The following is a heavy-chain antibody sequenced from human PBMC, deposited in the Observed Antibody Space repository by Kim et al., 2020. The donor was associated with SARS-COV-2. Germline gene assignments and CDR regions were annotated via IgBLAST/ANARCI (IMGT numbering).Heavy chain of an antibody. CDR2: IIPVLGVI. CDR3: ARDTGLGYFYYMGV. V-gene: IGHV1-69*04. CDR1: GDTLTNYA. J-gene: IGHJ6*03. Sequence: SVKVSCQLSGDTLTNYALNWVRQAPGQGLEWMGRIIPVLGVINIAQRFQGRVTITADKSTRTAYMDLSSLSFEDTAVYYCARDTGLGYFYYMGVWGNGTPVTVSS. D-gene: IGHD1-1*01.